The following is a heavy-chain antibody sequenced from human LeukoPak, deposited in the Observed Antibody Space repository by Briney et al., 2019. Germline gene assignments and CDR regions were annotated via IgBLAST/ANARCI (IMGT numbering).Heavy chain of an antibody. V-gene: IGHV4-30-2*01. CDR3: ARDRGSYYYYYMDV. D-gene: IGHD2-15*01. CDR2: IYHSGST. Sequence: PSETLSLTCTVSGGSISSGGYYWSWIRQPPGKGLEWIGYIYHSGSTYYNPSLKSRVPISVDRSKNQFSLKLSSVTAADTAVYYCARDRGSYYYYYMDVWGKGTTVTVSS. J-gene: IGHJ6*03. CDR1: GGSISSGGYY.